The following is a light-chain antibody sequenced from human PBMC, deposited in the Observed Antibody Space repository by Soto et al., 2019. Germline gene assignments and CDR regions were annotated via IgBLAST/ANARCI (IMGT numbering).Light chain of an antibody. V-gene: IGLV1-40*01. J-gene: IGLJ3*02. CDR1: SSNIGADFG. Sequence: QSVLTQPPSVSGAPGQTITISCTGSSSNIGADFGVHWYQQLPGAAPKLVIFVNTNRPSGVPDRFSGSKSGTSASLAITGLQAEGEADYYCQSYDRSLSGWVFGTGTKLTVL. CDR2: VNT. CDR3: QSYDRSLSGWV.